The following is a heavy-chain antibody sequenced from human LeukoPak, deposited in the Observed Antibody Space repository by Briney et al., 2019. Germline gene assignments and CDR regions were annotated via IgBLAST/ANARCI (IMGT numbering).Heavy chain of an antibody. V-gene: IGHV1-2*02. Sequence: ASVKVSCKASGYTLTGYYMHWVRQAPGQGLEWMGWINPNSGGTNYAQKFQGRVTMTRDTSISTAYMELSRLRSDDTAVYYCARDYSGSLPSQYDYWGQGTLVTVSS. J-gene: IGHJ4*02. D-gene: IGHD1-26*01. CDR1: GYTLTGYY. CDR2: INPNSGGT. CDR3: ARDYSGSLPSQYDY.